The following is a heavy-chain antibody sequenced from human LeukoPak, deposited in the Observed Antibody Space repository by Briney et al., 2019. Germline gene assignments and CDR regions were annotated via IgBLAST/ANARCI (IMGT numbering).Heavy chain of an antibody. Sequence: PGGSLRLSCAASGFTFSNYAMNWVRQAPGKGLEWVSVISASGGNTNYADSVKGRFTISRDNSKDTLYLQMYSLRAEDTAVYYCAKRRGAARTGKEYQFDYWGQGTLVTVSS. CDR1: GFTFSNYA. CDR2: ISASGGNT. D-gene: IGHD6-6*01. J-gene: IGHJ4*02. V-gene: IGHV3-23*01. CDR3: AKRRGAARTGKEYQFDY.